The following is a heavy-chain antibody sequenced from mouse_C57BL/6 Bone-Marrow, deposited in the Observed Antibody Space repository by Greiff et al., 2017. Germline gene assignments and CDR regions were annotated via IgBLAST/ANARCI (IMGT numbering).Heavy chain of an antibody. CDR2: INPNYGTT. CDR3: ARGSYYGSSYDY. J-gene: IGHJ2*01. V-gene: IGHV1-39*01. CDR1: GYSFTDYN. Sequence: VHVKQSGPELVKPGASVKISCKASGYSFTDYNMNWVKQSNGKSLEWIGVINPNYGTTSYNQKFKGKATLTVDQSSSTAYMQLNSLTSEDSAVYYCARGSYYGSSYDYWGQGTTLTVSS. D-gene: IGHD1-1*01.